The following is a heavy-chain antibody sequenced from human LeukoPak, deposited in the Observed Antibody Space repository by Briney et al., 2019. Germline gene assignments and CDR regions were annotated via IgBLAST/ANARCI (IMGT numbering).Heavy chain of an antibody. CDR3: TTHLLYNY. Sequence: GSLRLSCAASGFTFSNAWMSWVRQARGRGREWVGRIKSKTDGGTTDYAAPVKGRFPISRDDSKNTLFLQMNSLKTEDTAVYYCTTHLLYNYWGQGTLVTVSS. J-gene: IGHJ4*02. D-gene: IGHD1-14*01. CDR2: IKSKTDGGTT. V-gene: IGHV3-15*01. CDR1: GFTFSNAW.